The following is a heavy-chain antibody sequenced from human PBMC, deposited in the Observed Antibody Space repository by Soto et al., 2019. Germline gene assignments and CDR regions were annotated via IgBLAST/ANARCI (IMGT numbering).Heavy chain of an antibody. CDR2: ISGSGGST. CDR3: AKSPAQSGSGGSCYLDY. D-gene: IGHD2-15*01. Sequence: EVQLLESGGGLVQPGGSLRLSCAASGFTFSSYAMSWVRQAPGKGLEWVSAISGSGGSTYYADSVKGRFTISRDNSKNTLYLQMNSLRAEDTAVYYCAKSPAQSGSGGSCYLDYWGQGTLVTVSS. V-gene: IGHV3-23*01. J-gene: IGHJ4*02. CDR1: GFTFSSYA.